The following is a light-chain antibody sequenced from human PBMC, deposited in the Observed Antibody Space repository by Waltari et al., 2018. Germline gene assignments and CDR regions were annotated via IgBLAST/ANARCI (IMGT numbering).Light chain of an antibody. CDR3: AAWDASLNGWV. V-gene: IGLV1-44*01. CDR1: RSTIGRHS. J-gene: IGLJ3*02. Sequence: QSVLTQPPSASGTPGQRVAISCSGTRSTIGRHSVHWYQQLPGTAPKLLTHSNKQRPSGVPDRFSGSKSGTSASLAISGLQSEDEAHYYCAAWDASLNGWVFGGGTKLTVL. CDR2: SNK.